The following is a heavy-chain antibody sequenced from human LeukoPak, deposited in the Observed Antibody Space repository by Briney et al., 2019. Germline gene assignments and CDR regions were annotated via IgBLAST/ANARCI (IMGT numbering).Heavy chain of an antibody. V-gene: IGHV3-53*01. CDR1: GFTVSSNY. Sequence: QPGGSLRLSCAASGFTVSSNYMSWVRQAPGKGLEWVSVIYSGGSTYYADSVKGRFTISRDNSKNTPYLQMNSLRAEDTAVYYCARLRWDFYGMDVWGQGTTVTVSS. CDR3: ARLRWDFYGMDV. CDR2: IYSGGST. D-gene: IGHD3-3*01. J-gene: IGHJ6*02.